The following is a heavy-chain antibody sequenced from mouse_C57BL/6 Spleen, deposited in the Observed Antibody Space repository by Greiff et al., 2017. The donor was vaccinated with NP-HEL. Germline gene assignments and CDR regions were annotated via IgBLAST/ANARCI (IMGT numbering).Heavy chain of an antibody. CDR3: ARGKGITTVVVRYAMDY. CDR1: GYTFTSYW. D-gene: IGHD1-1*01. J-gene: IGHJ4*01. Sequence: QVQLQQPGAELVKPGASVKMSCKASGYTFTSYWITWVKQRPGQGLEWIGDIYPGSGSTNYNEKFKSKATLTVDTSSSTAYMQLSSLTSEDSAVYYCARGKGITTVVVRYAMDYWGQGTSVTVSS. V-gene: IGHV1-55*01. CDR2: IYPGSGST.